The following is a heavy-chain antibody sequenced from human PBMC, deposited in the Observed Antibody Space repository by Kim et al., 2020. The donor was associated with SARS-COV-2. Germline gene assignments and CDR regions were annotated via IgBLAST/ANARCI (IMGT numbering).Heavy chain of an antibody. CDR1: GFTFSDYY. J-gene: IGHJ6*02. Sequence: GGSLRLSCAASGFTFSDYYMSWIRQAPGKGLEWVSYISSSSSYTNYADSVKGRFTISRDNAKNSLYLQMNSLRAEDTAVYYCARDREDYGDGPQTHYYYYGMDVWGQGTTVTVSS. D-gene: IGHD4-17*01. CDR2: ISSSSSYT. V-gene: IGHV3-11*05. CDR3: ARDREDYGDGPQTHYYYYGMDV.